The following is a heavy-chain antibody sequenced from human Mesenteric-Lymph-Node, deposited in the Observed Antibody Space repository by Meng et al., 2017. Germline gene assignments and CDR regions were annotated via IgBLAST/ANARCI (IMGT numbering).Heavy chain of an antibody. Sequence: QWELQAWGAGLLKPSESLFLTFACYGGFFSGFYWSWIRQPPGKGLEWIGEINHSGSTNYNPSLKSRVTISVDESKNQFSLRLSSVTAADTAVYYCARVGAYCGGDCYHPRWGQGTLVTVFS. CDR3: ARVGAYCGGDCYHPR. CDR1: GGFFSGFY. V-gene: IGHV4-34*01. CDR2: INHSGST. J-gene: IGHJ4*02. D-gene: IGHD2-21*02.